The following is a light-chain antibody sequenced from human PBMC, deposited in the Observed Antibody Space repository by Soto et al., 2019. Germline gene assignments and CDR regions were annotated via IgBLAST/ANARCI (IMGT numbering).Light chain of an antibody. V-gene: IGKV1-6*01. Sequence: IQMTQSPSSVSASVGDRVTITCRASEDISNWLVWYQQKPGKAPKLLIYSASTLHSGVPSRFSGSGSGTEFTLTISNLQPEDFATYYCLQDDAYPLTFGGGTKVEIK. J-gene: IGKJ4*01. CDR2: SAS. CDR3: LQDDAYPLT. CDR1: EDISNW.